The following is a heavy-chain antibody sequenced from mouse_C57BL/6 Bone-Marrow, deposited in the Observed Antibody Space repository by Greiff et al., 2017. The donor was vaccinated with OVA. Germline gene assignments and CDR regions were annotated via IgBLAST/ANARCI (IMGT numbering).Heavy chain of an antibody. V-gene: IGHV1-39*01. CDR2: INPNYGTT. CDR1: GYSFTDYN. J-gene: IGHJ4*01. Sequence: SGPELVKPGASVKISCKASGYSFTDYNMNWVKQSNGKSLEWIGVINPNYGTTSYNQKFKGKATLTVDQSSSTAYMQLNSLTSEDSAVYYCASHYGSSYDYAMDYWGQGTSVTVSS. D-gene: IGHD1-1*01. CDR3: ASHYGSSYDYAMDY.